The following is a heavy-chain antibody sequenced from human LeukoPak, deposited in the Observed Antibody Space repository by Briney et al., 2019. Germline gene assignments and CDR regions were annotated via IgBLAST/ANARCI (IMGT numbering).Heavy chain of an antibody. CDR1: GFTFSSYS. D-gene: IGHD4-17*01. CDR3: ARDEPYGDLTDAFDI. Sequence: PGGSLRLSCAASGFTFSSYSMNWVRQAPGKGLEWVAVISYDGSNKYYADSVKGRFTISRDNSKNTLYLQMNSLRAEDTAVYYCARDEPYGDLTDAFDIWGQGTMVTVSS. CDR2: ISYDGSNK. J-gene: IGHJ3*02. V-gene: IGHV3-30*03.